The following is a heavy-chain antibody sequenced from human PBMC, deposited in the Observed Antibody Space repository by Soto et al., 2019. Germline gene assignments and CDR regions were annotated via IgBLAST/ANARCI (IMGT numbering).Heavy chain of an antibody. Sequence: PEXSLRLSCAASGFSFSSYAMSCVRQATGKGLEWVSGISGSGDSTYYAAPVKGRFTISRDDSKNTLYLQMNSLKTEDTAVYYCTTLPCRWSGYGMDVWGQGTTVTVSS. D-gene: IGHD3-3*01. V-gene: IGHV3-23*01. CDR2: ISGSGDST. CDR3: TTLPCRWSGYGMDV. J-gene: IGHJ6*02. CDR1: GFSFSSYA.